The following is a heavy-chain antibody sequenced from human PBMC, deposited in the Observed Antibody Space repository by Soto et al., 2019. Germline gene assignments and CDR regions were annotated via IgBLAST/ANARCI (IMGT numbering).Heavy chain of an antibody. Sequence: VQLVESGGGVVQPGRSLRLSCAASGFTFSSYGMHWVRQAPGKGLEWVAVISYDGSNKYYADSVKGRFTISRDNSKNTLYLQMNSLRAEDTAVYYCATLGSGYIDAFDIWGQGTMVTVSS. V-gene: IGHV3-30*03. D-gene: IGHD5-18*01. CDR3: ATLGSGYIDAFDI. J-gene: IGHJ3*02. CDR1: GFTFSSYG. CDR2: ISYDGSNK.